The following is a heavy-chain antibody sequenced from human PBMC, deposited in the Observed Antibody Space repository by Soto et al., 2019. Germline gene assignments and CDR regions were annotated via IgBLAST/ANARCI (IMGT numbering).Heavy chain of an antibody. CDR1: GGTFSTYA. Sequence: QVQLVQSGAEVKKPGSSVKVSCKASGGTFSTYAISWVRQAPGQGLEWMGGIIPMFGTANYAQKFQGRVTITADESTSPAYTELSSLRSADTAVFYCARRYCISSSCYLYGMDVWGQGTTVTVSS. J-gene: IGHJ6*02. V-gene: IGHV1-69*12. D-gene: IGHD2-15*01. CDR2: IIPMFGTA. CDR3: ARRYCISSSCYLYGMDV.